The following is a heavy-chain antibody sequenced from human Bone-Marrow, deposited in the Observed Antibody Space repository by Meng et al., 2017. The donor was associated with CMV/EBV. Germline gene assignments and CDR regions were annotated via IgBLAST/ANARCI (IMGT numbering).Heavy chain of an antibody. J-gene: IGHJ4*02. CDR2: IKQDGSEK. Sequence: GESLKISCAASGFTFSSYAMSWVRQAPGKGLEWVANIKQDGSEKYYVDSVKGRFTISRDNAKNSLYLQMNSLRAEDTAVYYCARAQTDGYSSFDYWGQGTLVTVSS. V-gene: IGHV3-7*01. CDR1: GFTFSSYA. D-gene: IGHD5-24*01. CDR3: ARAQTDGYSSFDY.